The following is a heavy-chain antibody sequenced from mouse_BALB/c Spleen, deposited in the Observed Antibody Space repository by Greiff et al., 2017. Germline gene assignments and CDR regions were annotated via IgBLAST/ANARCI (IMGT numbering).Heavy chain of an antibody. CDR3: TRELGLRYYAMDY. D-gene: IGHD3-1*01. Sequence: VQLQQSGTVLARPGASVKMSCKASGYTFTSYWMHWVKQRPGQGLEWIGAIYPGNSDTSYNQKFKGKAKLTAVTSTSTAYMELSSLTNEDSAVYYCTRELGLRYYAMDYWGQGTSVTVSS. CDR2: IYPGNSDT. V-gene: IGHV1-5*01. J-gene: IGHJ4*01. CDR1: GYTFTSYW.